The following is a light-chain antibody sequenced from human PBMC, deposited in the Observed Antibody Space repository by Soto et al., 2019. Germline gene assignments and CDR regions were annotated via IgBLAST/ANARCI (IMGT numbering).Light chain of an antibody. Sequence: DIQMTQSPSSLSASVGDRVTITCRASQSISSYLNWYQQKPGKAPKLLIYAASSLQSGVPPRFSGSGSGTDFTLTISSLQPEDFATYYCQQSYSTLFGQGTRLEIK. CDR3: QQSYSTL. J-gene: IGKJ5*01. V-gene: IGKV1-39*01. CDR2: AAS. CDR1: QSISSY.